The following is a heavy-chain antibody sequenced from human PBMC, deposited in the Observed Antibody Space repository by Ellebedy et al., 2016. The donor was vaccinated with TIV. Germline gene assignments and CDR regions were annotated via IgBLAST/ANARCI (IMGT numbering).Heavy chain of an antibody. CDR2: INPSGGST. CDR3: ARVVPTAMVRGYGMDV. D-gene: IGHD5-18*01. Sequence: ASVKVSXKASGYTFTSYYMHWVRQAPGQGLEWMGIINPSGGSTSYAQKFQGRVTMTRDTSTSTVYMELSSLRSEDTAVYYCARVVPTAMVRGYGMDVWGQGTTVTVSS. J-gene: IGHJ6*02. CDR1: GYTFTSYY. V-gene: IGHV1-46*01.